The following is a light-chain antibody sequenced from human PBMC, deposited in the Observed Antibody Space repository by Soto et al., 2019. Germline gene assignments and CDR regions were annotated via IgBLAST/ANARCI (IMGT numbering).Light chain of an antibody. CDR2: DAS. V-gene: IGKV3-11*01. Sequence: EIVLTQSPATLSLSPGERATLSCRASQSVSTYLAWYQQKPGQAPRLLIFDASNRATDIPARFSGSGSGTDFTLTISSLQPEDFAVYYCQHYVSPPITFGQGTRLEVK. CDR1: QSVSTY. J-gene: IGKJ5*01. CDR3: QHYVSPPIT.